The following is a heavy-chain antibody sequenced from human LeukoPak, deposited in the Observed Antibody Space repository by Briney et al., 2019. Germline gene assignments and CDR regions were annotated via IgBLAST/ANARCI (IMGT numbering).Heavy chain of an antibody. CDR3: ARWYSSGWAFDY. J-gene: IGHJ4*02. V-gene: IGHV4-34*01. Sequence: PSETLSLTCAVYGASFSSYYWSWIRQPPGRGLEWIGDINHSGNTNYSPSLKSRVTISVDTSKNQFSLKLSSVTAADTAVYYCARWYSSGWAFDYWGQGTLVPVSS. CDR1: GASFSSYY. D-gene: IGHD6-19*01. CDR2: INHSGNT.